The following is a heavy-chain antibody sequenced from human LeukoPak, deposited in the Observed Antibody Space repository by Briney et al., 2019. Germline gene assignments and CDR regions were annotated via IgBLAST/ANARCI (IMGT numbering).Heavy chain of an antibody. CDR1: GFTFSNYA. CDR2: IYSGGYT. D-gene: IGHD6-19*01. CDR3: ARGTGSGWYGAD. J-gene: IGHJ4*02. V-gene: IGHV3-66*01. Sequence: GGSLRLSCAASGFTFSNYAMTWVRQAPGKGLEWVSVIYSGGYTYYADSVKGRFTISRDNSKNTLYLQMNSLRAEDTAVYYCARGTGSGWYGADWGQGTLVTVSS.